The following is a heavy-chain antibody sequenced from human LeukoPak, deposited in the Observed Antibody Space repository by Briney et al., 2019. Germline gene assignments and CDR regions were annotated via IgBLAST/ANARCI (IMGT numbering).Heavy chain of an antibody. D-gene: IGHD3-3*01. J-gene: IGHJ4*02. CDR2: IKQDGSQE. CDR3: ARGVPYDSWSGPHYSDY. CDR1: GFTFSGYW. V-gene: IGHV3-7*01. Sequence: PGGSLRLSCVASGFTFSGYWMSWVRQAPGKGLEWVAHIKQDGSQEYYVDSVKGRFTISRDSAKNSLYLQMNSLRAEDTAVYYCARGVPYDSWSGPHYSDYWGQGTLVTVSS.